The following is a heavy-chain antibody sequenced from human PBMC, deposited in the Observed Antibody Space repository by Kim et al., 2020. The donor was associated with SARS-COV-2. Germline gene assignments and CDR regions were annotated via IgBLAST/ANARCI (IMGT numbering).Heavy chain of an antibody. D-gene: IGHD2-21*01. CDR1: GFTFNNYS. V-gene: IGHV3-21*01. Sequence: GGSLRLSCAASGFTFNNYSMNWVRQAPGKGLEWVSCISSRSSDGYSAYSANVRVTISIDNAESSHILQMNIRRVKDADASEYECNRGVSTFEYCGYW. J-gene: IGHJ2*01. CDR3: ECNRGVSTFEYCGYW. CDR2: ISSRSSDG.